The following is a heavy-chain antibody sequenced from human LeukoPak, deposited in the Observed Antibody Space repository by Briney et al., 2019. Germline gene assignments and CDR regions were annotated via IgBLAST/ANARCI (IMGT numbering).Heavy chain of an antibody. CDR3: AILTAVPGTSYYGMDV. Sequence: GASVKVSCKASGYTFTGYVMHWVRQAPGQGLEWMGWINPNRGGTNYAQKFQGRVTMTRDTSISTAYMELSRLRSDDTAVYYCAILTAVPGTSYYGMDVWGQGTTVTVSS. CDR2: INPNRGGT. D-gene: IGHD6-19*01. V-gene: IGHV1-2*02. CDR1: GYTFTGYV. J-gene: IGHJ6*02.